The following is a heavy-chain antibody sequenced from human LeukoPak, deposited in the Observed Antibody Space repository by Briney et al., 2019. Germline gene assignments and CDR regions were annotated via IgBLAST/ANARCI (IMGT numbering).Heavy chain of an antibody. CDR3: ARHPGQPAFDY. V-gene: IGHV4-39*01. CDR1: GGSISSGSYY. CDR2: IYYSGGT. Sequence: SETLSLTCTVSGGSISSGSYYWGWIRQPPGKGLEWIGSIYYSGGTYYNPSLKSRVTISVDTSKNQFSLKLSSVTAADTAVYYCARHPGQPAFDYWGQGTLVTVSS. J-gene: IGHJ4*02. D-gene: IGHD5-18*01.